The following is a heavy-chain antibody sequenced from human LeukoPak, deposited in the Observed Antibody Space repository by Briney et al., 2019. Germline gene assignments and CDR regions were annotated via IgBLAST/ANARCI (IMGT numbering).Heavy chain of an antibody. J-gene: IGHJ4*02. CDR2: ISSSSAYI. CDR3: AKLLNEGTTYDH. CDR1: GFTFSSYA. V-gene: IGHV3-21*03. D-gene: IGHD1-1*01. Sequence: GGSLRLSCAASGFTFSSYAITWVRQAPGKGLEWVSSISSSSAYIYYADSVKGRFTISRDNARYSLFLQMNSLRVEDTAVYFCAKLLNEGTTYDHWGQGALVTVSS.